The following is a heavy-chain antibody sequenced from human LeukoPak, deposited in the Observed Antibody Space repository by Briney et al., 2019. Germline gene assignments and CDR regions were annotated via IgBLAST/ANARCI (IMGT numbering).Heavy chain of an antibody. Sequence: GGSLRLSCAASGFIVSSNYMSWVRQAPGKGLEWVSVIYSGGSTYYADSVKGRFTISRDNSKNTLYLQMNSLRAEDTAVYYCARDPGGGLPSWFDPWGQGTLVTVSS. J-gene: IGHJ5*02. CDR3: ARDPGGGLPSWFDP. D-gene: IGHD3-16*01. CDR2: IYSGGST. CDR1: GFIVSSNY. V-gene: IGHV3-53*05.